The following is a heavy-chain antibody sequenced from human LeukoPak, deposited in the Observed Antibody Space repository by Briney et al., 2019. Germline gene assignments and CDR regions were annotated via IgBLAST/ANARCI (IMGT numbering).Heavy chain of an antibody. CDR1: GFTFSSYG. D-gene: IGHD3-22*01. CDR2: ISYDGSNK. V-gene: IGHV3-30*18. Sequence: GGSLRLSCAASGFTFSSYGMHWVRQAPGKGLEWVAVISYDGSNKYYADSVKGRFTISRDNSKNTLYLQMNSLRAEDTAVYYCAKDPRDYYYDSSGLAWGQGTLVTVSS. J-gene: IGHJ5*02. CDR3: AKDPRDYYYDSSGLA.